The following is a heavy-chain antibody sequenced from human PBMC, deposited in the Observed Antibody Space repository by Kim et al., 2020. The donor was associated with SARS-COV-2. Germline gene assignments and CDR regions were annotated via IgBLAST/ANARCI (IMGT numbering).Heavy chain of an antibody. CDR2: IYYSGST. CDR3: AREEGDGYTY. D-gene: IGHD5-12*01. CDR1: GGSVSSGSYY. Sequence: SETLSLTCTVSGGSVSSGSYYWSWIRQPPGKGLEWIGYIYYSGSTNYNPSLKSRVTISVDTSKNQFSLKLSSVTAADTAVYYCAREEGDGYTYWGQGTLVTVSS. J-gene: IGHJ4*02. V-gene: IGHV4-61*01.